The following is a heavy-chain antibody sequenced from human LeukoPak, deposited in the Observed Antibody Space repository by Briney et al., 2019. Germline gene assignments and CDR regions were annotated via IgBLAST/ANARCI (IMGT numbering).Heavy chain of an antibody. V-gene: IGHV3-30-3*01. J-gene: IGHJ3*02. D-gene: IGHD3-10*01. CDR3: ARLGDYDAFDI. CDR1: GFTFSSYA. Sequence: PGRSLRLSCAASGFTFSSYAMHWVRQAPGKGLEWVAVISYDGSNKYYADSVKGRFTISRDNSKNTLYLQMNSLRAADTAVYYCARLGDYDAFDIWGQGTMVTVSS. CDR2: ISYDGSNK.